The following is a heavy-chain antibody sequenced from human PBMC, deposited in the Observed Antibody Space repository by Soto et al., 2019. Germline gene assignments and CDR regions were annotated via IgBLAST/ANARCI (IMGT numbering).Heavy chain of an antibody. CDR2: IYYSGST. Sequence: SETLSLTCTVSGGSISSGGYYWSWIRQHPGEGLEWIGYIYYSGSTYYNPSLKSRVTISVDTSKNQFSLKLSSVTAADTAVYYCARSPSVATIPFFDYWGQGTLVTVSS. CDR3: ARSPSVATIPFFDY. D-gene: IGHD5-12*01. J-gene: IGHJ4*02. V-gene: IGHV4-31*03. CDR1: GGSISSGGYY.